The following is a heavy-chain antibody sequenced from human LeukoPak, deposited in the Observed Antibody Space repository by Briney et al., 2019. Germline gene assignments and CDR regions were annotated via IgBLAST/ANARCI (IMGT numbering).Heavy chain of an antibody. J-gene: IGHJ4*02. CDR2: ISYDGSNK. V-gene: IGHV3-30-3*02. CDR1: GFTFSSYA. Sequence: GGSLRLSCAASGFTFSSYAMHWVRQAPGKGLEWVAVISYDGSNKYYADSVKGRFTISRDNSKNTLYLQMNSLRAEDTAVYYCAKLGVVVITLPFDYWGQGTLVTVSS. CDR3: AKLGVVVITLPFDY. D-gene: IGHD3-22*01.